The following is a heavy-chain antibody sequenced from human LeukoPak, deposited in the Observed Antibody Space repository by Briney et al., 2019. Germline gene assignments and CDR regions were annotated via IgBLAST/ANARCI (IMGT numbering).Heavy chain of an antibody. V-gene: IGHV3-30-3*01. Sequence: TGGSLRLSCAASGFTFSSYAMHWVRQAPGKGLEWVAVISYDGSNKYYADSVKGRFTISRDNSKNTLYLQMNSLRAEDTAVYYCARQGGLYCSSTSCYPDPWFDPWGQGTLVTVSS. CDR3: ARQGGLYCSSTSCYPDPWFDP. CDR2: ISYDGSNK. CDR1: GFTFSSYA. J-gene: IGHJ5*02. D-gene: IGHD2-2*01.